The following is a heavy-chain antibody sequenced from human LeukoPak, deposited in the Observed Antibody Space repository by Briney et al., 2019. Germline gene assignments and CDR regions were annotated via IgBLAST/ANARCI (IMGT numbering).Heavy chain of an antibody. J-gene: IGHJ5*02. CDR3: AKAASNWFDP. D-gene: IGHD6-25*01. CDR1: GFTFSSYG. V-gene: IGHV3-30*18. Sequence: PGGSLRLSCAASGFTFSSYGIHWVRRAPGKGLEWVAVISYDGSNKFYADSVKGRFTISRDNSNNTLYLQMDSLRVEGTAVYYCAKAASNWFDPWGQGTLVTVSS. CDR2: ISYDGSNK.